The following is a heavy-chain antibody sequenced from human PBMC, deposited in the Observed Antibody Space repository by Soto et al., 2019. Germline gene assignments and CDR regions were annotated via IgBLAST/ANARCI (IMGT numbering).Heavy chain of an antibody. J-gene: IGHJ6*02. V-gene: IGHV4-4*02. D-gene: IGHD2-2*01. CDR1: GDSINNNYL. CDR3: ARAVYCTRANCWDACQDDNIDV. Sequence: SESLSLTCFVSGDSINNNYLWRWVRQAPEGGLGWIGEIYHTGGRSYMPSVKGRITLSVDTSKNHLSLKMNSVSAADTAVYYWARAVYCTRANCWDACQDDNIDVWGQGTAVTVSS. CDR2: IYHTGGR.